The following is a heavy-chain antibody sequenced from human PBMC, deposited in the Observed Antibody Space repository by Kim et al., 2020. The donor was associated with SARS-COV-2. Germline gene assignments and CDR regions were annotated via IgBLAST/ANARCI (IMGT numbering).Heavy chain of an antibody. CDR2: IYHSGST. V-gene: IGHV4-38-2*02. CDR3: ARDGYGRAGYDYDGGWFDP. Sequence: SETLSLTCTVSGYSISSGYYWGWIRQPPGKGLEWIGSIYHSGSTYYNPSLKSRVTISVDTSKNQFSLKLSSVTAADTAVYYCARDGYGRAGYDYDGGWFDPWGQGTLVTVSS. D-gene: IGHD3-16*01. J-gene: IGHJ5*02. CDR1: GYSISSGYY.